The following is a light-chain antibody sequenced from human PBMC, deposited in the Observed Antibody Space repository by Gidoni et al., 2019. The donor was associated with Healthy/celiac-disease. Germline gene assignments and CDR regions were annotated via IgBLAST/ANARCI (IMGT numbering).Light chain of an antibody. V-gene: IGLV1-40*01. CDR1: RSNIGAGYD. Sequence: QSVLTQPPSVSGAPGPRVTISCPGSRSNIGAGYDVHWYQQLPGTAPKLLIYGNSNRPSGVPDRFSGSKSGTSASLAITGLQAEDEADYYCQSYDSSLSGVVFGGGTKLTVL. CDR2: GNS. CDR3: QSYDSSLSGVV. J-gene: IGLJ2*01.